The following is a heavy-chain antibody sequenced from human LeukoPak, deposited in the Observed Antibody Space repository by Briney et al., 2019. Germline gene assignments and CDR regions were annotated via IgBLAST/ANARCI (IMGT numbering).Heavy chain of an antibody. V-gene: IGHV3-23*01. Sequence: PGGSLRLSCAASGFTFSDYAMTWVRQTPGKGLEWVSVISGGGDSTDYADSMKGRFTISRDNSKNTLYLQMNSLRAKDTALYYCAKLGCTGTFCYANYWGQGTLVTVSS. CDR3: AKLGCTGTFCYANY. CDR1: GFTFSDYA. D-gene: IGHD2-2*01. J-gene: IGHJ4*02. CDR2: ISGGGDST.